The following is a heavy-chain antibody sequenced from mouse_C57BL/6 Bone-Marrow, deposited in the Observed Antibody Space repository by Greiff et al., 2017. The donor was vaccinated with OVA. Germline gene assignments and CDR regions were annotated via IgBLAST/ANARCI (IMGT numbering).Heavy chain of an antibody. CDR2: ISNGGGST. Sequence: EVQVVESGGGLVQPGGSLKLSCAASGFTFSDYYMYWVRQTPEKRLEWVAYISNGGGSTYYPDTVKGRFTISRDNAKHTLYLQMSRLKSEDTAMYYCARIYAAMDYWGQGTSVTVSS. J-gene: IGHJ4*01. CDR3: ARIYAAMDY. D-gene: IGHD2-3*01. CDR1: GFTFSDYY. V-gene: IGHV5-12*01.